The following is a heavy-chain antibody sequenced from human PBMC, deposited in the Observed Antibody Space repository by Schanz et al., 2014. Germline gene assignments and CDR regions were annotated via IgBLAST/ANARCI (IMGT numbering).Heavy chain of an antibody. CDR3: VRDTDYHFDY. Sequence: DVRLVESGGGLVQPGGSLRLSCAASGFTFSSYAMTWVRQAPGKGLVWVSRTSNDGSFTTFADSVKGRFTISRDNAKNTLYLQMNSLRAEDTAVYYCVRDTDYHFDYWGQGTLVTVSS. CDR1: GFTFSSYA. D-gene: IGHD4-17*01. V-gene: IGHV3-74*01. J-gene: IGHJ4*02. CDR2: TSNDGSFT.